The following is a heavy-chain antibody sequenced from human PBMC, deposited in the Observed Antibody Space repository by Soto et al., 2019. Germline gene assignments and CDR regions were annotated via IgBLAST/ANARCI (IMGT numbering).Heavy chain of an antibody. J-gene: IGHJ6*02. CDR1: GGTFSSYA. CDR2: LIPIFGTA. V-gene: IGHV1-69*01. Sequence: QVQLVQSGAEVKKPGSSVKVSCKASGGTFSSYAISWVRQAPVQGLEWMGGLIPIFGTANYAQKFQGRVTITADEFTSTAYMEQSSLRAEYTAVYYCSRGPGRWLPSSGGMDVWGQGTTVTVSS. CDR3: SRGPGRWLPSSGGMDV. D-gene: IGHD3-10*01.